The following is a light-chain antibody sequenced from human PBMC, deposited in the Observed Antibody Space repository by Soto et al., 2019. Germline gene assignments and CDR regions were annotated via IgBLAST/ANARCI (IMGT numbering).Light chain of an antibody. V-gene: IGLV2-14*01. CDR3: KSYTTGSTYV. J-gene: IGLJ1*01. CDR1: SSDVGAYNY. CDR2: DVS. Sequence: QSALAQPASVSGSPGQSIAISCTGISSDVGAYNYVSWYQQHPGKAPKLIIFDVSNRPSGVSNRFSGSKSGDTASLTISGLQAEDEADYFCKSYTTGSTYVFRTGTKLTVL.